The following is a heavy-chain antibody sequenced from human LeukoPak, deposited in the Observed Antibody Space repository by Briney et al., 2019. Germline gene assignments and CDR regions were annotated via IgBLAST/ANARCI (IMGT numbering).Heavy chain of an antibody. J-gene: IGHJ6*02. CDR2: IDPDGITT. V-gene: IGHV3-74*01. D-gene: IGHD2-8*02. CDR3: TRVQAGRSGLMDV. CDR1: GFTLSGYW. Sequence: GGSLRLSCAASGFTLSGYWMHWVRQAPGEGLVWVSRIDPDGITTNYADSVKGRFTTSRDNARNTLYLQMNSLTAEDTALYYCTRVQAGRSGLMDVWGRGTTVTVSS.